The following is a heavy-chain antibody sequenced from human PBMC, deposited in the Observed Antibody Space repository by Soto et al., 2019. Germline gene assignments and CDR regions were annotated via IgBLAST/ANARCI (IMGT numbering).Heavy chain of an antibody. CDR2: ISGSGGST. Sequence: PGGSLRLSCAASGFTFSSYAMSWVRQAPGKGLEWVSAISGSGGSTYYADSVKGRFTISRDNSKNTLYLQMNSLRAEDTAVYYCAKRRADMVRGVMFGMDVWGQGTTVTVSS. D-gene: IGHD3-10*01. V-gene: IGHV3-23*01. CDR3: AKRRADMVRGVMFGMDV. CDR1: GFTFSSYA. J-gene: IGHJ6*02.